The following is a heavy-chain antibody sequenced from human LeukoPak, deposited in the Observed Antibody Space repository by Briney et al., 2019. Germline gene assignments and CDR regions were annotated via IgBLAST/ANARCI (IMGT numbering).Heavy chain of an antibody. CDR3: ARDQGRVPAAHDI. CDR1: GGTFSSYA. Sequence: GASVKVSCRASGGTFSSYAISWVRQAPGQGLEWMGGIIPIFGTANYAQKFQGRVTITADESTSTAYMELSSLRSEDTAVYYCARDQGRVPAAHDIWGQGTLVTVSS. CDR2: IIPIFGTA. V-gene: IGHV1-69*13. J-gene: IGHJ4*02. D-gene: IGHD2-2*01.